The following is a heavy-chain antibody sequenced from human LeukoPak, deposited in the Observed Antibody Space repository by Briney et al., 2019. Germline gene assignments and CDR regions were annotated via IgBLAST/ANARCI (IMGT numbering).Heavy chain of an antibody. V-gene: IGHV2-70*11. CDR3: ARIQSDSYGRYYFDY. J-gene: IGHJ4*02. Sequence: SGPTLVNPTQTLTLTCTFSGFSLSSSAEGVGWIRQPPGKALEWLARIDWDDDKYYSTSLKTRLTISKDTSKNQVVLTMTNMDPVDTATYYCARIQSDSYGRYYFDYWGQGTLVTVSS. D-gene: IGHD5-18*01. CDR1: GFSLSSSAEG. CDR2: IDWDDDK.